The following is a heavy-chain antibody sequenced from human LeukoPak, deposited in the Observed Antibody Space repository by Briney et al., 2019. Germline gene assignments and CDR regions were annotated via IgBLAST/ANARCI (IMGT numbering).Heavy chain of an antibody. CDR2: IYYSGST. J-gene: IGHJ6*02. V-gene: IGHV4-59*01. D-gene: IGHD2-15*01. CDR1: GGSISSYY. Sequence: SETLSLTCTVSGGSISSYYWSWIRQPPGKGLEWIGYIYYSGSTNYNPSLKSRVTISVDTSKNQFSLKLSSVTAADTAVYYCAREKEVSSIVVGMDVWGQGTTVTVSS. CDR3: AREKEVSSIVVGMDV.